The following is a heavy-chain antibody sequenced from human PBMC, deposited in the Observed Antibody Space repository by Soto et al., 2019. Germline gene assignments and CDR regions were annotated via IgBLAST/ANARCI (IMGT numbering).Heavy chain of an antibody. Sequence: ASVKVSCKVSGYTLTELSMHWVRQAPGKGLEWMGGFDPEDGETIYAQKFQGRVTMTGDTSTDTAYMELSSLRSEDTAVYYCATDTLGSGLDYWGQGTLVTVSS. J-gene: IGHJ4*02. D-gene: IGHD6-19*01. CDR2: FDPEDGET. CDR3: ATDTLGSGLDY. V-gene: IGHV1-24*01. CDR1: GYTLTELS.